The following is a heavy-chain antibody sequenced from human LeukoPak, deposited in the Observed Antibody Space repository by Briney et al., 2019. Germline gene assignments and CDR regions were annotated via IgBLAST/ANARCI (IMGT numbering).Heavy chain of an antibody. CDR1: GFTFSSYA. CDR2: ISDSGGST. D-gene: IGHD6-6*01. Sequence: GGSLRLSCAASGFTFSSYAMSWVRQAPGKGLGWVSVISDSGGSTYYADSVKGRFTISRDNSKNTLYLQMNSLRAEDTAVYYCAKGARIAARLFDYWGQGTLVTVSS. CDR3: AKGARIAARLFDY. J-gene: IGHJ4*02. V-gene: IGHV3-23*01.